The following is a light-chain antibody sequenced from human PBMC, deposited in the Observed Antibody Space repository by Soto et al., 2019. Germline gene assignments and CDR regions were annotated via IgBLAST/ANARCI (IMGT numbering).Light chain of an antibody. Sequence: DIQMTQSPSSLSASVGDRVTITCRASQSIRNFLNWYQQEPGKAPRLLIQAASSLRSGVPLRFSGSGSGTDFTLTITSLQPEDFATYYCQQSFTSPRTFGQGTRVEIK. CDR2: AAS. CDR3: QQSFTSPRT. J-gene: IGKJ1*01. V-gene: IGKV1-39*01. CDR1: QSIRNF.